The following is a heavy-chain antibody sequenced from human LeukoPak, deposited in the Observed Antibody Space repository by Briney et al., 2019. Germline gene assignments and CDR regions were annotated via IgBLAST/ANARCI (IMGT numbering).Heavy chain of an antibody. D-gene: IGHD3-22*01. Sequence: SETLSLTCAVSGVTIISTSYCWVWLRQPPGKGLVWIGSIYYNRSNYDDPSLKSRITISVDTTTHQFPLRLRTVTAAATADYYGARLALPRKGGYTGYWGQGILVPVSS. V-gene: IGHV4-39*01. J-gene: IGHJ4*02. CDR3: ARLALPRKGGYTGY. CDR2: IYYNRSN. CDR1: GVTIISTSYC.